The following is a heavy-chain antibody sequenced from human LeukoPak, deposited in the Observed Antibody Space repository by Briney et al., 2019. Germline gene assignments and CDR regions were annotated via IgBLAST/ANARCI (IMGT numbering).Heavy chain of an antibody. Sequence: GGSLRLSCAASGFTFSSYTMNWVRQPPGKGLEWVSNIGTSSTTIYYADSVKGRFTISRDNAKNSLYLQMNSLRAEDTAVYYCARDSSSWYPGYYYYGMDVWGQGTTVTVSS. D-gene: IGHD6-13*01. CDR2: IGTSSTTI. J-gene: IGHJ6*02. V-gene: IGHV3-48*04. CDR1: GFTFSSYT. CDR3: ARDSSSWYPGYYYYGMDV.